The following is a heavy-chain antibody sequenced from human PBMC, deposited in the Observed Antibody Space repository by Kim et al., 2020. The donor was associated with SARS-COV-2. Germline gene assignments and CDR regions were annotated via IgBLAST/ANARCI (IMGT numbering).Heavy chain of an antibody. CDR2: ISSSSSYI. Sequence: GGSLRLSCAASGFTFSSYSMNWVRQAPGKGPEWVSSISSSSSYIYYADSVKGRFTISRDNAKNSLYLQMNSLRAEDTAVYYCARDYQAEYSSSWYADYYYYYGMDVWGQGTTVTVSS. CDR1: GFTFSSYS. J-gene: IGHJ6*02. V-gene: IGHV3-21*01. D-gene: IGHD6-13*01. CDR3: ARDYQAEYSSSWYADYYYYYGMDV.